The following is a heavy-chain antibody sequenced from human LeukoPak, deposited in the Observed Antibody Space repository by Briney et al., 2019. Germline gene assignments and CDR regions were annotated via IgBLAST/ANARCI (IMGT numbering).Heavy chain of an antibody. Sequence: KPSETVSLTCSVSGDSVSRSDSYWDWIRQPPGKGLEWIGTIYYSGRTYYSPSLKSRVTLSVDTSSNQFSLNLRSVTAADTAVYYCARRRYYDGSGYLEWGQGTLLSVSS. D-gene: IGHD3-22*01. CDR3: ARRRYYDGSGYLE. CDR1: GDSVSRSDSY. CDR2: IYYSGRT. V-gene: IGHV4-39*01. J-gene: IGHJ1*01.